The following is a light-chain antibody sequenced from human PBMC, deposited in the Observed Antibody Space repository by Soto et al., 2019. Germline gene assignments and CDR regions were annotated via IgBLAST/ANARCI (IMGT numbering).Light chain of an antibody. V-gene: IGKV3-20*01. CDR1: QSVSSSY. CDR2: GAS. J-gene: IGKJ3*01. Sequence: EIVLTQSPGTLSLSPGERATLSCRASQSVSSSYLAWYQQKPGQAPRLLIYGASSRATGIRDRFSGSGSGTDFTLTISRLEPEDFAVYYCQQYGSSPPIFTFGPGTKVDIK. CDR3: QQYGSSPPIFT.